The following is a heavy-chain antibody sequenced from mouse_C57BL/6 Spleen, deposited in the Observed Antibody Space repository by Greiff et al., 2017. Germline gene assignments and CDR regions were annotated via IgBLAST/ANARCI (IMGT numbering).Heavy chain of an antibody. J-gene: IGHJ3*01. Sequence: QVQLQQSGPELVRPGTSVKMSCKASGYTFFTYWMNWVLQRPGQGLEWIGQIFPASGSTYYNEMYKVKAALTVDTSSSTAYMQLSSLTSEDTAVYFCARLGYGNPFAYWGQGTLVTVSA. CDR2: IFPASGST. CDR1: GYTFFTYW. V-gene: IGHV1-70*01. D-gene: IGHD2-10*02. CDR3: ARLGYGNPFAY.